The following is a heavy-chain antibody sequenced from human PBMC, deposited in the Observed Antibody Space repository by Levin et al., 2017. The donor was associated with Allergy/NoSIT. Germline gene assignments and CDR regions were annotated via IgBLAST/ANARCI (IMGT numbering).Heavy chain of an antibody. CDR1: GFTFSSYG. J-gene: IGHJ4*02. CDR3: AKDKLLWFGELLSPLDY. CDR2: ISYDGSNK. V-gene: IGHV3-30*18. D-gene: IGHD3-10*01. Sequence: GGSLRLSCAASGFTFSSYGMHWVRQAPGKGLEWVAVISYDGSNKYYADSVKGRFTISRDNSKNTLYLQMNSLRAEDTAVYYCAKDKLLWFGELLSPLDYWGQGTLVTVSS.